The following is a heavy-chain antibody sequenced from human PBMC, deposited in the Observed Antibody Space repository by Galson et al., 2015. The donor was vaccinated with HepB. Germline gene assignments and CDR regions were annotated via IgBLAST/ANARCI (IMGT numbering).Heavy chain of an antibody. CDR1: GYTFTSYY. Sequence: SVKVSCKASGYTFTSYYMHWVRQAPGQGLEWMGIINPSGGSTSYAQKFQGRVTMTRDTSTSTVYMELSRLRSDDTAVYYCARSPPYYGSGSYYNDFDYWGQGTLVTVSS. CDR2: INPSGGST. CDR3: ARSPPYYGSGSYYNDFDY. D-gene: IGHD3-10*01. V-gene: IGHV1-46*01. J-gene: IGHJ4*02.